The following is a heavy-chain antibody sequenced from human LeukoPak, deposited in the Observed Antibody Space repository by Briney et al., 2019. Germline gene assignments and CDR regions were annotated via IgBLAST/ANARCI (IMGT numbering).Heavy chain of an antibody. J-gene: IGHJ4*02. CDR3: ARDYDSSGWYFNDY. V-gene: IGHV3-30*14. CDR1: GFNFSSYA. D-gene: IGHD6-19*01. CDR2: ISSDGSSK. Sequence: GRSLRLSWAASGFNFSSYAMHWVRPAPRKGLEGVAVISSDGSSKYYADSLKGRFTISRDNSKNTLYLQMNSLRAEDTAVYYCARDYDSSGWYFNDYWGQGTLVTVSS.